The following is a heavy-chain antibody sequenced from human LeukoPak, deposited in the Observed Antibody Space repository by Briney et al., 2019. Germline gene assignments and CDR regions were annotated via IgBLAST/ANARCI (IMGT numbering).Heavy chain of an antibody. Sequence: GSLRLSCAASGFTFSNYAMSWVRQAPGKGLELVSAITGSGGNTYYADSVKGRFTISRDNSKNTVFLQMNSLRAEDTAVYYCAKWGDYDVLTGYYVSDYWGQGTLVTVSS. D-gene: IGHD3-9*01. CDR2: ITGSGGNT. CDR1: GFTFSNYA. CDR3: AKWGDYDVLTGYYVSDY. V-gene: IGHV3-23*01. J-gene: IGHJ4*02.